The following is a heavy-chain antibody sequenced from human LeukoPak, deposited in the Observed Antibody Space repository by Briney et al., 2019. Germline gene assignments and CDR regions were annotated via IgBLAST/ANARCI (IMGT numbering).Heavy chain of an antibody. Sequence: ASVKVSCKVSGYTLTELSMHWVRQAPGNGLEWMGGFDPEDGETIYAQKFQGRVTMTEDTSTDTAYMELSSLRSEDTAVYYCATTGKGSQLLFDYWGQGTLVTVSS. J-gene: IGHJ4*02. CDR1: GYTLTELS. CDR2: FDPEDGET. D-gene: IGHD3-10*01. CDR3: ATTGKGSQLLFDY. V-gene: IGHV1-24*01.